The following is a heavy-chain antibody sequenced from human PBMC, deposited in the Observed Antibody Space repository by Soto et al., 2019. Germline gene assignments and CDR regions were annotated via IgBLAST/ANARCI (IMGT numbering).Heavy chain of an antibody. J-gene: IGHJ4*02. CDR1: GYSFTSYW. CDR2: IYPGDSDT. CDR3: ARRPRGPLGYCSGGSCQYYFDY. V-gene: IGHV5-51*01. Sequence: GESLKISCKGSGYSFTSYWIGWVRQMPGKGLEWMGIIYPGDSDTRYSPSFQGQVTISADKSISTAYLQWSSLKASDTAMYYCARRPRGPLGYCSGGSCQYYFDYWGQGTLVTVSS. D-gene: IGHD2-15*01.